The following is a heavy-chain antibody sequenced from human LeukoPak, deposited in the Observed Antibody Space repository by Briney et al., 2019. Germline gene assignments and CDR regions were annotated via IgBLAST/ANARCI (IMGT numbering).Heavy chain of an antibody. D-gene: IGHD3-22*01. Sequence: PSETLSLTCAVYGGSFSAYYWSWIRQPPGKGLEWIGEINHSGSTNYNPSLKSRVTISVDTSKNQFSLKLSSVTAADTAVYYCAREIWGYYYDSSGSSRLGAFDIWGQGTMVTVSS. CDR2: INHSGST. CDR1: GGSFSAYY. V-gene: IGHV4-34*01. J-gene: IGHJ3*02. CDR3: AREIWGYYYDSSGSSRLGAFDI.